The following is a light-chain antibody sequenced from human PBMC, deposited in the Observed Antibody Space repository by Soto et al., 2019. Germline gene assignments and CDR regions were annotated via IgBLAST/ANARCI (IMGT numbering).Light chain of an antibody. Sequence: DIQMTQSPSTLSASVGDRVTITCRASQTISSWLAWYQQEPGQAPKLLIYKASSLESGVPSRFSGTGSGTEFTPTISSLQPDDFATYYCQQYKSYPYTFGQGTKLEIK. CDR3: QQYKSYPYT. V-gene: IGKV1-5*03. CDR2: KAS. CDR1: QTISSW. J-gene: IGKJ2*01.